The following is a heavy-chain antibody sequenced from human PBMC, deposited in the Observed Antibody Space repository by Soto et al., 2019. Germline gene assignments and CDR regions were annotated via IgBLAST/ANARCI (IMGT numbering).Heavy chain of an antibody. V-gene: IGHV3-30*18. J-gene: IGHJ6*02. Sequence: GSLRLSCAASGFTFSSYGMHWVRQAPGKGLEWVAVISYDGSNKYYADSVKGRFTISRDNSKNTLYLQMNSLRAEDTAVYYCAKILPFWSGYYTLGGGYYGMDVWGQGTTVTVSS. CDR3: AKILPFWSGYYTLGGGYYGMDV. CDR1: GFTFSSYG. D-gene: IGHD3-3*01. CDR2: ISYDGSNK.